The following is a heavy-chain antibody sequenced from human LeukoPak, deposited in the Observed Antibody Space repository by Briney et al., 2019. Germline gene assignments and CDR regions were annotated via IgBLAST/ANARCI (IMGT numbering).Heavy chain of an antibody. V-gene: IGHV3-48*01. CDR2: ISSSSSTI. J-gene: IGHJ6*03. CDR3: AREWYSSSWSRCYYYYMDV. Sequence: GGSLRLTCAASGFTFSSYSMNWVRQAPGKGLEWVSYISSSSSTIYYADSVKGRFTISRDNAKNSLYLQMNSLRAEDTAVYYCAREWYSSSWSRCYYYYMDVWGKGTTVTVSS. CDR1: GFTFSSYS. D-gene: IGHD6-13*01.